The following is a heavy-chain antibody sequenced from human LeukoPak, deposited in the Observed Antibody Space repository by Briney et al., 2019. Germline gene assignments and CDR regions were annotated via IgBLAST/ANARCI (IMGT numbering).Heavy chain of an antibody. CDR2: FHDSGSA. D-gene: IGHD2-21*01. V-gene: IGHV4-59*01. J-gene: IGHJ4*02. Sequence: SETLSLTCTVSGDSISSYFWSWIRQPPGKGLEWIGYFHDSGSANYNPSLKSRITMSVDTSKNQFSLKLRSVTAADTAVYYCARLRVAAVISYSFDYWGQGTLVTVSS. CDR3: ARLRVAAVISYSFDY. CDR1: GDSISSYF.